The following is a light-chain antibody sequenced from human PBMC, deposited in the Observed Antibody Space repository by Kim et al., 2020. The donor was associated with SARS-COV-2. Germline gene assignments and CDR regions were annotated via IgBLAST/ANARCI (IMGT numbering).Light chain of an antibody. J-gene: IGKJ4*01. V-gene: IGKV1-9*01. CDR1: QGISSF. CDR2: AAS. Sequence: ASVGDRVTIPCRASQGISSFLAWFQQKPGKAPKLLIYAASTLESGVPSRFSGSGSGTEFALTISSLQPEDFATYSCQQLSSYPLTFGGGTKVDIK. CDR3: QQLSSYPLT.